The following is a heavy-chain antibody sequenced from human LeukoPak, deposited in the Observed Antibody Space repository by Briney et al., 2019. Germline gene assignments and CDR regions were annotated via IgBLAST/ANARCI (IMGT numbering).Heavy chain of an antibody. CDR2: ISSSSSTI. Sequence: GGSLRLSCAASGFTFSSYSMNWVRQPPGKGLDWVSYISSSSSTIYYADSVKGRFTISRDNAKNSLYLQMNSLRAEDTAVYYCARDSYGSLTDYWGQGTLVTVSS. CDR3: ARDSYGSLTDY. D-gene: IGHD5-18*01. CDR1: GFTFSSYS. V-gene: IGHV3-48*01. J-gene: IGHJ4*02.